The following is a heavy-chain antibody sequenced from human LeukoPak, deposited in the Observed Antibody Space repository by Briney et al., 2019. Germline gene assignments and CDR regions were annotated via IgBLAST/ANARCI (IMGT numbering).Heavy chain of an antibody. V-gene: IGHV1-18*01. CDR2: MSAYNGNT. Sequence: GASVKVSCKASGYTFTSYGISWVRQAPGQGVEWRGWMSAYNGNTNYAQKLQGRVTMTTDTSTSTAYMELRSLRSDYTAVYYCARAFRVSGDYDHGAFDIWGQGTMVTVSS. CDR1: GYTFTSYG. D-gene: IGHD4-17*01. CDR3: ARAFRVSGDYDHGAFDI. J-gene: IGHJ3*02.